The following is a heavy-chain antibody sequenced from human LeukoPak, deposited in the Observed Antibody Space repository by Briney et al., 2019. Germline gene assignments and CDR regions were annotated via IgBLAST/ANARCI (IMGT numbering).Heavy chain of an antibody. CDR3: ARDYSGGFDP. CDR2: INPNSGGT. Sequence: GASVKVSCKASGYTFTSYAMNWVRQAPGQGLEWMGWINPNSGGTNYAQKFQGRVTMTRDTSISTAYMELSRLRSDDTAVYYCARDYSGGFDPWGQGTLVTVSS. J-gene: IGHJ5*02. D-gene: IGHD2-21*01. V-gene: IGHV1-2*02. CDR1: GYTFTSYA.